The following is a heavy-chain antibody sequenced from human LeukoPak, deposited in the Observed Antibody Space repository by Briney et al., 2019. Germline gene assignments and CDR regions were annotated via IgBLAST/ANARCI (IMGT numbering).Heavy chain of an antibody. J-gene: IGHJ4*02. V-gene: IGHV3-23*01. CDR3: AKGRYYYED. CDR1: GFTFSTYA. Sequence: GGSLRPSCAASGFTFSTYAMSWVRQAPGKGLEWVSGISGSGGSTYYADSVKGRFTISRDNSKNTLYLQMNSLSAEDTAVYYCAKGRYYYEDWGQGTPVTVSS. CDR2: ISGSGGST. D-gene: IGHD2-2*01.